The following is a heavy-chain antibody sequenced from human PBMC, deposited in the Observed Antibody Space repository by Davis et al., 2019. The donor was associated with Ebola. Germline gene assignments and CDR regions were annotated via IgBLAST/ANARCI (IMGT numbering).Heavy chain of an antibody. J-gene: IGHJ4*02. CDR3: SKPRHGDHAGIDC. Sequence: PGGSLRPSCTASGYIFSNYWIGWVRQMPGKGLEWMGTVYPGDSNTTYNPSFQGQVTMSPDKSINNAYLHWSSRKASDTAMYYCSKPRHGDHAGIDCWGQGTLVTVSS. CDR2: VYPGDSNT. CDR1: GYIFSNYW. D-gene: IGHD1-14*01. V-gene: IGHV5-51*01.